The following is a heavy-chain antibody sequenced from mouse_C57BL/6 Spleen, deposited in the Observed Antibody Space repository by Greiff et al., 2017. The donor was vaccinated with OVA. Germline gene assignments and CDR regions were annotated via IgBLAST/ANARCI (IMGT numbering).Heavy chain of an antibody. Sequence: EVQLQQSGGGLVQPGGSLSLSCAASGFTFTDYYMSWVRQPPGKALEWLGFIRNKANGYTTEYSASVKGRFTISRDNSQSILYRQMNALRAEDSATYYGASAHYYGSSDWYFDVWGTGTTVTVSS. CDR3: ASAHYYGSSDWYFDV. J-gene: IGHJ1*03. D-gene: IGHD1-1*01. CDR2: IRNKANGYTT. CDR1: GFTFTDYY. V-gene: IGHV7-3*01.